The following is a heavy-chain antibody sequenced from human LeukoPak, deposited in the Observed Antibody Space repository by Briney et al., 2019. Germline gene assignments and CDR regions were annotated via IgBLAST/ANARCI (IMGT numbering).Heavy chain of an antibody. CDR1: GYTFTGYY. CDR2: INPNSGGT. J-gene: IGHJ4*02. D-gene: IGHD3-22*01. V-gene: IGHV1-2*06. Sequence: ASVKVSCTASGYTFTGYYMHWVRQAPGQGLEWMGRINPNSGGTNYAQKFQGRVTMTRDTSISTAYMELSRLRSDDTAVYYCARVRRYYDSSGYPGFYFDYWGQGTLVTVSS. CDR3: ARVRRYYDSSGYPGFYFDY.